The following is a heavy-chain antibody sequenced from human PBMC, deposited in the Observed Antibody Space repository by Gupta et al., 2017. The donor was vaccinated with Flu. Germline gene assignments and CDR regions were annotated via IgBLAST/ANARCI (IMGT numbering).Heavy chain of an antibody. CDR1: GFTFRSYG. J-gene: IGHJ6*02. Sequence: QVQLVESGGGVVQPGRSLRLSCAASGFTFRSYGMHWVRQAPGKGLEWVAVIWYDGSNKYYADSVKGRFTISRDNSKNTLYLQMNSLRAEDTAVYYCAREIGRQQLVRDYYGMDVWGQGTTVTVSS. D-gene: IGHD6-13*01. V-gene: IGHV3-33*01. CDR2: IWYDGSNK. CDR3: AREIGRQQLVRDYYGMDV.